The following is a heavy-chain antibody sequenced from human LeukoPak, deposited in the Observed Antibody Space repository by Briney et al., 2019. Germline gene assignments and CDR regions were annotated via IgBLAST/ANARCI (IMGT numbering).Heavy chain of an antibody. CDR1: GFTFDDYA. Sequence: GGSLRLSCAASGFTFDDYAMHWVRQAPGKGLEWVASISWNSGTIDYADFVKGRFTISRDNAKNSLYLQMNSLRAEDMALYYCAKGTSGYSSGLDYWGQGTLVTVSS. CDR3: AKGTSGYSSGLDY. V-gene: IGHV3-9*03. CDR2: ISWNSGTI. D-gene: IGHD6-19*01. J-gene: IGHJ4*02.